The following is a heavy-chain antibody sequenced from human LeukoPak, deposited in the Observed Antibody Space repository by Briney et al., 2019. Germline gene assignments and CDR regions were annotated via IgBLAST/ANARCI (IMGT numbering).Heavy chain of an antibody. CDR2: ISGSGGST. Sequence: AGGSLRLSCAASGFTFSSYAMSWVRQAPGKGLESVSAISGSGGSTYYADSVKGRFTISRDNSKNTLYLQMNSLRAEDTAVYYCAKDGVVVVTAIPHDYWGQGTLVTVSS. CDR3: AKDGVVVVTAIPHDY. CDR1: GFTFSSYA. J-gene: IGHJ4*02. V-gene: IGHV3-23*01. D-gene: IGHD2-21*02.